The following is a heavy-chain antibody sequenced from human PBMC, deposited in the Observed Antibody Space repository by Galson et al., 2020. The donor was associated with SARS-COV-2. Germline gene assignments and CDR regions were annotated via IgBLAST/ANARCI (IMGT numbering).Heavy chain of an antibody. V-gene: IGHV3-30*01. CDR1: GFRFSNYA. Sequence: GGSLRLSCDASGFRFSNYAMHWVRQSPGKGLERVAVISSDRSNTYYADSLEGRFTISRDDSKNTLYLQMNTLRPEDTAVYYCAKDTESVYWSGFSLDSWGQGTLLTVSS. J-gene: IGHJ4*02. D-gene: IGHD3-3*01. CDR2: ISSDRSNT. CDR3: AKDTESVYWSGFSLDS.